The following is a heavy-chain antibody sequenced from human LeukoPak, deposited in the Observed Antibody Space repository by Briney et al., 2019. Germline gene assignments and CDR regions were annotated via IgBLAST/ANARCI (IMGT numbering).Heavy chain of an antibody. D-gene: IGHD6-19*01. J-gene: IGHJ4*02. Sequence: GRSLRLSCAASGFTFTSYALHWVRQAPGKGLEWVTVISHDDKNRYYADSVKGRFTISRDNSKNTVYLQMNSLRVEDTAVYFCVRDRDTSGWLYWGQGTLVTVSS. CDR1: GFTFTSYA. CDR2: ISHDDKNR. V-gene: IGHV3-30*04. CDR3: VRDRDTSGWLY.